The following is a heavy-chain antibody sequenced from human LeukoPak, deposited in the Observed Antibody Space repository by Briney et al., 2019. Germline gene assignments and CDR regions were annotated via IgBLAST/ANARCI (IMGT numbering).Heavy chain of an antibody. D-gene: IGHD2-2*01. Sequence: GGSLRLSCAASGFTFGAYTMNWVRQAPGKGLEWASSIISTGSYIYYADSVKGRFTISRDNAKNSLYLQMNSLRAEDTAVFYCARDWGGYCSSTSCYSHMDVWGKGTTVTVSS. CDR2: IISTGSYI. CDR3: ARDWGGYCSSTSCYSHMDV. V-gene: IGHV3-21*01. J-gene: IGHJ6*03. CDR1: GFTFGAYT.